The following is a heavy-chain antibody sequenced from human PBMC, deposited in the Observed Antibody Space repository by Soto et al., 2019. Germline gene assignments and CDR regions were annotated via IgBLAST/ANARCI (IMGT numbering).Heavy chain of an antibody. V-gene: IGHV4-59*01. CDR1: GGSISSYY. CDR2: ISYRGNT. D-gene: IGHD4-4*01. Sequence: SATLSLTCTVSGGSISSYYWSWIRQPPGKGLEWIGYISYRGNTNYNPSLKSRVSISRDTSKNQFSLKLASVTAADTAVYYCARHMTTVIFYDHWGQGTLVTVSS. J-gene: IGHJ4*02. CDR3: ARHMTTVIFYDH.